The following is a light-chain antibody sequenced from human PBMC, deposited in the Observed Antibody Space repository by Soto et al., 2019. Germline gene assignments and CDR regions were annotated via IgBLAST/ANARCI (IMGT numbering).Light chain of an antibody. Sequence: QSVLTQPPSASGTPGQRVTISCSGSSSNIGSNTVNCYQQLPGTAPKLLIYSNNQRPSGVPDRFSGSKSGTSASLAISGLQSEDEAEYYCAAWDDSLNVVVFGGGTKLTVL. V-gene: IGLV1-44*01. J-gene: IGLJ2*01. CDR2: SNN. CDR1: SSNIGSNT. CDR3: AAWDDSLNVVV.